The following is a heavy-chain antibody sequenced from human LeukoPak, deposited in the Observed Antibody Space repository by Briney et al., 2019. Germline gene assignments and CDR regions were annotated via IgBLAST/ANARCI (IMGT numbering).Heavy chain of an antibody. J-gene: IGHJ4*02. V-gene: IGHV4-39*01. D-gene: IGHD6-19*01. CDR1: GGSISSSSYY. Sequence: SETLSLTCTVSGGSISSSSYYWGWIRQPPGEGLEWIGSIYYSGSTYYNPSLKSRVTISVDTSKNQFSLKLSSVTVADTAVYYCARHQAGNFDYWGQGTLVTVSS. CDR3: ARHQAGNFDY. CDR2: IYYSGST.